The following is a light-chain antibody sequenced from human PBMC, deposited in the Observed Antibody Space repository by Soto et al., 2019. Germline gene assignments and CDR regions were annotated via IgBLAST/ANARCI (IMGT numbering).Light chain of an antibody. CDR1: QGLSSY. Sequence: ALRLTQSPSSLTESTGDRVSITCRASQGLSSYLAWYQQKPGRAPKLLIXAAXTLQSGVPSRFSGSGSGTDFTLTISRPQSEDFATYYCQQYYSYPITFGQGTRLEIK. CDR3: QQYYSYPIT. V-gene: IGKV1-8*01. CDR2: AAX. J-gene: IGKJ5*01.